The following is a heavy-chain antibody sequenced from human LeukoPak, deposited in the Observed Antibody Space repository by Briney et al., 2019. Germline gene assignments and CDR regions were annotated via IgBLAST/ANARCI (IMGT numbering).Heavy chain of an antibody. J-gene: IGHJ3*02. Sequence: ASVKVSCKASGDTFSSYAISWVRQAPGQGLEWMGGIIPIFGTANYAQKFQGRVTITADESTSTAYMELSSLRSEDTAVYHCARGRSLIVAPRPYPAGGVFDIWGQGTMVTVSS. V-gene: IGHV1-69*01. CDR2: IIPIFGTA. D-gene: IGHD5-12*01. CDR1: GDTFSSYA. CDR3: ARGRSLIVAPRPYPAGGVFDI.